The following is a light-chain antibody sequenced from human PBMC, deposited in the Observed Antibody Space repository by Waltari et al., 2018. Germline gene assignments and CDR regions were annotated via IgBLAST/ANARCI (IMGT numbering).Light chain of an antibody. V-gene: IGLV2-14*03. CDR3: SSYTSSTTLV. Sequence: QSAPTQPASVSGSPGQSITIPCTGTSTDVGGYNYVSWYQQHPGKAPKLMVYDVSNRPSGVSNRFSGSKSGNTASLTISGLQAEDEADYYCSSYTSSTTLVFGTGTKVTVL. CDR1: STDVGGYNY. J-gene: IGLJ1*01. CDR2: DVS.